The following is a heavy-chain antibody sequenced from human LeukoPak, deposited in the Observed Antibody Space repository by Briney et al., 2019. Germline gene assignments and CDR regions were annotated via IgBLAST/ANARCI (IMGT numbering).Heavy chain of an antibody. CDR3: AKTSLSSSWYVGYFDY. V-gene: IGHV3-9*03. D-gene: IGHD6-13*01. Sequence: PGGSLRLSCAASGFTFNDCSMHWVRQAPGKGREWVSGISWNSGSIGYADSVKGRFTISRDNAKNSLYLQMNSLRAEDMALYYCAKTSLSSSWYVGYFDYWGQGTLVTVSS. J-gene: IGHJ4*02. CDR1: GFTFNDCS. CDR2: ISWNSGSI.